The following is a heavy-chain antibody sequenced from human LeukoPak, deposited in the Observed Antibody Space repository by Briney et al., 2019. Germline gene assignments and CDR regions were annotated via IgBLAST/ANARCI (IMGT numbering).Heavy chain of an antibody. CDR1: GYTFTSYG. D-gene: IGHD3-9*01. CDR3: ARVSPNYDILTGSLQFDY. V-gene: IGHV1-18*01. J-gene: IGHJ4*02. CDR2: ISAYNGNT. Sequence: ASVKVSCKASGYTFTSYGISWVRQAPGQGLEWMGWISAYNGNTNYAQKLQGRVTMTADTSTSTAYMELRSLRSDDTAVYYCARVSPNYDILTGSLQFDYWGQGTLVTVSS.